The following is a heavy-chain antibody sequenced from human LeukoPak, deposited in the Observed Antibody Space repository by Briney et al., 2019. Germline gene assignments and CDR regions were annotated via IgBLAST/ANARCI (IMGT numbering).Heavy chain of an antibody. D-gene: IGHD3-10*01. Sequence: SETLSLTCTVSGASITSYHWSWIRQPAGKGLEWIGRMFYSGNTDYNPSLKSRLTMSIDTSKNQFSLKLSSVTAADTAVYFCARDDRFTMVYWGQGTLVTVSS. V-gene: IGHV4-4*07. J-gene: IGHJ4*02. CDR3: ARDDRFTMVY. CDR2: MFYSGNT. CDR1: GASITSYH.